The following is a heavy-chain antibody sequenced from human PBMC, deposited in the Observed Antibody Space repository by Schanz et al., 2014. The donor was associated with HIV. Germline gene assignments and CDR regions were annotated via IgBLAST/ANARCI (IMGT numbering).Heavy chain of an antibody. CDR3: AKPEYDSRGNSQSHFDY. CDR2: ISGSDGDT. J-gene: IGHJ4*02. V-gene: IGHV3-23*01. D-gene: IGHD3-22*01. Sequence: EVQLLESGGGLVLPGGSLRVSCAASGFTFSSYAMTWVRQAPGKGLDWVSTISGSDGDTYYADSVNGRFTISRDNSKNTLYLQMTTLRIDDTAVYYCAKPEYDSRGNSQSHFDYWGQGTLVTVSS. CDR1: GFTFSSYA.